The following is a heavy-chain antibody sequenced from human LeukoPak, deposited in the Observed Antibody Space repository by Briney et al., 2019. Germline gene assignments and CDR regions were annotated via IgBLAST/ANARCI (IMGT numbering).Heavy chain of an antibody. CDR3: ARGFTIFGVVNDAFDI. J-gene: IGHJ3*02. CDR2: IDSDGSST. V-gene: IGHV3-74*01. Sequence: GGSLRLSCAASGFTFSDYWMHWVRQAPGKGLVWVSRIDSDGSSTSNADSVKGRFTISRDNAKNTVYLQMNSLRAEDTAVYYCARGFTIFGVVNDAFDIWGQGTMVTVSS. D-gene: IGHD3-3*01. CDR1: GFTFSDYW.